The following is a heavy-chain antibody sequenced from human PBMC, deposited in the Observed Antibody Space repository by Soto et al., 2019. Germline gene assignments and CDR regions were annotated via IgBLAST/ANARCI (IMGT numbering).Heavy chain of an antibody. CDR2: MNPNSGNT. J-gene: IGHJ1*01. V-gene: IGHV1-8*01. D-gene: IGHD3-10*01. Sequence: QVQLVQSGAEVKKPGASVKVSCKASGYTFTSYDINWVRQATGQGLEWMGWMNPNSGNTGYAQKFQGRVTMTRNTARSTADRELSGGREEDTAVYDWARGGSGGLLWDGELLGYFQHGGQGTLVTVSS. CDR3: ARGGSGGLLWDGELLGYFQH. CDR1: GYTFTSYD.